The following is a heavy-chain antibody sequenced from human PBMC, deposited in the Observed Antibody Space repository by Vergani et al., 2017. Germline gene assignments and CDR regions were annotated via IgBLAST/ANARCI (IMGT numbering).Heavy chain of an antibody. Sequence: QVQLQESGPGLVKPSETLSLTCTVSGGSVSSGSYYWSWIRQPAGKGLEWIGYIYYSGSTNYNPSLKSRVTMSVDTSKNQFSLKLSSVTAADTAVYCCARDAWSGYYGRGYYYYYYMDVWGKGTTVTVSS. CDR2: IYYSGST. CDR3: ARDAWSGYYGRGYYYYYYMDV. D-gene: IGHD3-3*01. CDR1: GGSVSSGSYY. J-gene: IGHJ6*03. V-gene: IGHV4-61*10.